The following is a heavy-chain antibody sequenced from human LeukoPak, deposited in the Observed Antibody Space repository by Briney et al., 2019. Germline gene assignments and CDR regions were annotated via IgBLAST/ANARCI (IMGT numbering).Heavy chain of an antibody. Sequence: GGSLRLSCAASGFTFSSYWMSWVRQAPGKGLEWVATIRQDGSQKYYVDSVKGRFTISRDNSKNTLYLQMNSMRVEDTAVYFCTKEWSNSGTTISPPDYWGQGTLVTVSS. CDR3: TKEWSNSGTTISPPDY. V-gene: IGHV3-7*03. CDR2: IRQDGSQK. J-gene: IGHJ4*02. D-gene: IGHD1-7*01. CDR1: GFTFSSYW.